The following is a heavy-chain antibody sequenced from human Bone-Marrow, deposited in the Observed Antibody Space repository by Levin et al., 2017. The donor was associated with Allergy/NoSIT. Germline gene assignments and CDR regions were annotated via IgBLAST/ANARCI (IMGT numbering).Heavy chain of an antibody. CDR1: GGSIRTSRYH. D-gene: IGHD5-18*01. J-gene: IGHJ5*02. V-gene: IGHV4-39*01. CDR2: VYYTGNT. Sequence: SQTLSLPCTVSGGSIRTSRYHWGWIRQSPGKGLEWIGSVYYTGNTYYNPSLESRVTISVDTSRNQFSLNLTSVTAADTAIFYCATIGGYTYGWPWGQGTLVTVSS. CDR3: ATIGGYTYGWP.